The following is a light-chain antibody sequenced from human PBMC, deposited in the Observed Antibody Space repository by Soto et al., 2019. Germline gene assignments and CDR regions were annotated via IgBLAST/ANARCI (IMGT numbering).Light chain of an antibody. J-gene: IGKJ3*01. CDR3: QHYNGWPL. CDR1: QSVNNN. V-gene: IGKV3-15*01. Sequence: EIVMTQSPSSLSVSPGDRVTLSCRTSQSVNNNLAWYQQKPGQAPRLLIYDASTRATGVPAKFSGSGSGTEFPLSISSLQSEDFAVYYCQHYNGWPLFGPGTKVDIE. CDR2: DAS.